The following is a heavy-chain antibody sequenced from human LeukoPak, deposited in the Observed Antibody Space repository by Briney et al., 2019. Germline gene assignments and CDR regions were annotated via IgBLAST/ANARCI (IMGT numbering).Heavy chain of an antibody. J-gene: IGHJ4*02. D-gene: IGHD3-9*01. Sequence: GASVKVSCKASGYTFTGYYMHWVRQAPGQGLEWMGWINLNSGGTNYAQKFQGRVTMTRDTSISTVYMELSRLRSDDTAVNYCARSSDILTGENFDYWGQGTLGTVSS. CDR2: INLNSGGT. CDR3: ARSSDILTGENFDY. CDR1: GYTFTGYY. V-gene: IGHV1-2*02.